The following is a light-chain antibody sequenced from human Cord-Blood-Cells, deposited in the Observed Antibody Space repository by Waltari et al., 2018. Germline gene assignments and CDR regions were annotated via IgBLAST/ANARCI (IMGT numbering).Light chain of an antibody. CDR3: QQSYSTPWT. V-gene: IGKV1-39*01. Sequence: DIQMTQSPSSLSASVGDRVNITCRARQSISSYLNWYQQKPGKAHKLLIYAASSLQSGVPSRFSGSGSGTDFTLTISSLQPEDFATYYCQQSYSTPWTFGQGTKVEIK. CDR2: AAS. J-gene: IGKJ1*01. CDR1: QSISSY.